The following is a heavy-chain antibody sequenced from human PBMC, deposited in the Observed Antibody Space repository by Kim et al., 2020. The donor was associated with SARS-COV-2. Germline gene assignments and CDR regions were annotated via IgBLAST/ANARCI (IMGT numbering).Heavy chain of an antibody. J-gene: IGHJ3*02. CDR2: ISGSGGST. V-gene: IGHV3-23*01. D-gene: IGHD3-3*01. CDR3: AKGRGEWLLTDAFDI. Sequence: GGSLRLSCAASGFTFSNYAMNWVRQAPGKGLEWVSAISGSGGSTYYADSVKGRFTISRDNSKNTLYLQMNSLRAEDTAVYYCAKGRGEWLLTDAFDIWGQGTMVTVSS. CDR1: GFTFSNYA.